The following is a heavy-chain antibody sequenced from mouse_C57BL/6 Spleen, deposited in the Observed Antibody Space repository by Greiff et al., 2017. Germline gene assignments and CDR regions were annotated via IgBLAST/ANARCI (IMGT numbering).Heavy chain of an antibody. Sequence: QVQLQQSGPGLVQPSQSLYITCTVSGFSLTSYGVHWVRQSPGKGLEWLGVIWSGGGTDYNAAFIYRLSISTDNSKSQVFFKMNNLQADGTAIYDCAKPFYNGKEFYAMDYWGQVTSVTVSS. D-gene: IGHD2-1*01. CDR1: GFSLTSYG. V-gene: IGHV2-2*01. CDR2: IWSGGGT. CDR3: AKPFYNGKEFYAMDY. J-gene: IGHJ4*01.